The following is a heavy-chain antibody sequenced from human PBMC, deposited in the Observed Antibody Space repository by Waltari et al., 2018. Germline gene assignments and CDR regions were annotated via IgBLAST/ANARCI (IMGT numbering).Heavy chain of an antibody. J-gene: IGHJ3*02. CDR1: GFTLSSYW. CDR2: INSDGSTT. CDR3: VREGVGSAFDI. D-gene: IGHD3-3*01. Sequence: VQLVESGGGLVQSGGSLRLSCAASGFTLSSYWMHWIRQAPGKGLVWVSRINSDGSTTNDADSVRGRFTISRDNAENTLYLQMNSLRAEDTAVYFCVREGVGSAFDIWGQGTMVTVSS. V-gene: IGHV3-74*01.